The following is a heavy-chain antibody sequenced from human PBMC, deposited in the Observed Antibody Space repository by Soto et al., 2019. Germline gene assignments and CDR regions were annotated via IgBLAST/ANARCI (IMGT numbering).Heavy chain of an antibody. Sequence: PGGSLRLSCAASGVTFSSYAMSWVRQAPGKGLEWVSAISGSGGSTYYADSVKGRFTISRDNSKNTLYLQMNSLRAEDTAVYYCAKGLSSPETDTSYYYYGXDVWGQGTTVTVSS. V-gene: IGHV3-23*01. J-gene: IGHJ6*02. CDR3: AKGLSSPETDTSYYYYGXDV. CDR2: ISGSGGST. CDR1: GVTFSSYA. D-gene: IGHD6-13*01.